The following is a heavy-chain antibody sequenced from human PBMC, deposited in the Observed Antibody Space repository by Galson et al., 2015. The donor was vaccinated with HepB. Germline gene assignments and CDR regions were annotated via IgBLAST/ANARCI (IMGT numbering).Heavy chain of an antibody. V-gene: IGHV6-1*01. CDR3: ARAPSTIVATYFDL. J-gene: IGHJ2*01. Sequence: CAISGDSVSSNSAAWHWIRQSPSRGLEWLGRTYYRSKWYNDYAESVKSRITINPDTSKNQFSLNLGAVTAADTAVYYCARAPSTIVATYFDLWGRGTLVTVSS. CDR1: GDSVSSNSAA. D-gene: IGHD2/OR15-2a*01. CDR2: TYYRSKWYN.